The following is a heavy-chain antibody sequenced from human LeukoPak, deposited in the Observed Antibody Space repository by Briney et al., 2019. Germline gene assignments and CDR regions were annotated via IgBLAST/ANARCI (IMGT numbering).Heavy chain of an antibody. J-gene: IGHJ3*02. V-gene: IGHV3-23*01. CDR3: ARFPRYNWNDDGDAFDI. CDR1: GFTFSSYG. Sequence: GGSLRLSCAASGFTFSSYGMSWVRQAPGKGLEWVSAISGSGGSTYYADSVKGRFTISRDNSKNTLYLQMGSLRAEDMAVYYCARFPRYNWNDDGDAFDIWGQGTMVTVSS. D-gene: IGHD1-20*01. CDR2: ISGSGGST.